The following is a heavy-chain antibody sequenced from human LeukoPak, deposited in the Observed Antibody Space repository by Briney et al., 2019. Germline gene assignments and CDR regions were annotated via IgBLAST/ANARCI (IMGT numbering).Heavy chain of an antibody. D-gene: IGHD2-15*01. CDR1: GFTSSSYA. V-gene: IGHV3-23*01. CDR3: ATSNIVNGDFDY. Sequence: GGSLRLSCAASGFTSSSYAMSWVRQAPGKGLEWVSAISGSGGSTYYADSVKGRFTISRDNSKNTLYLQMNSLRAEDTAVYYCATSNIVNGDFDYWGQGTLVTVSS. J-gene: IGHJ4*02. CDR2: ISGSGGST.